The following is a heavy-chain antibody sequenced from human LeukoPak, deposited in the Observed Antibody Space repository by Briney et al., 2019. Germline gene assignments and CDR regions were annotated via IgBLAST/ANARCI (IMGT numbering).Heavy chain of an antibody. CDR3: AKGYGSGWYWYFDL. Sequence: PGGSLRLSCAASGFTFSSYWMSWVRQAPGKGLEWVSGLREGGNAVYHADSVKGRFTISRDNSKNTLYLQMSSLRAEDTAIYYCAKGYGSGWYWYFDLWGRGTLVTVSS. J-gene: IGHJ2*01. CDR1: GFTFSSYW. CDR2: LREGGNAV. D-gene: IGHD6-19*01. V-gene: IGHV3-23*01.